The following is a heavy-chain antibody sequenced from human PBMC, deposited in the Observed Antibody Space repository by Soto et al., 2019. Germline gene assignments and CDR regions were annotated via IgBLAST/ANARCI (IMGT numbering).Heavy chain of an antibody. J-gene: IGHJ4*02. CDR2: VSGGST. CDR3: AKIGLETSGWHPMYYFDY. D-gene: IGHD6-19*01. CDR1: GFTFSSYA. V-gene: IGHV3-23*01. Sequence: EVQLLESGGGLVQPGGSLRLSCAASGFTFSSYAMSWVRQAPGKGLEWDSVSGGSTYYADSVKGRFTMSRDNSKKTLYLQMSSLRVEDTAVYYCAKIGLETSGWHPMYYFDYWGQGTLVTVSS.